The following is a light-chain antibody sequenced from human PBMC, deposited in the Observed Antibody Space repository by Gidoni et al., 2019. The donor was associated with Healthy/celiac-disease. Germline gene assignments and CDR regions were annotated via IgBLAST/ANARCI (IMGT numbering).Light chain of an antibody. V-gene: IGKV1-9*01. CDR3: QQLNSYPLYT. J-gene: IGKJ2*01. Sequence: IQLTQSPSSLSASVGDRVTITCRASQRISSYFAWYQQKPGKAPKLLIYAASTLQSGVPSRFSGSGSGTDFTLTISSRQPEDFATYYCQQLNSYPLYTFGQGTKLEIK. CDR2: AAS. CDR1: QRISSY.